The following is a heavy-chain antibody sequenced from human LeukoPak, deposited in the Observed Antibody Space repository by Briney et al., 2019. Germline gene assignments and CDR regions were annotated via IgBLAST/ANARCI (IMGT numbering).Heavy chain of an antibody. CDR1: GFTFSAYA. CDR3: ARDYDFAILNGYMDV. V-gene: IGHV3-21*01. D-gene: IGHD3-3*01. Sequence: SGGSLRLSCVASGFTFSAYAMNWVRQAPGKGLEWVSSINGGSTYIYYADAVRGRFTISRDNAKNSLYLQMNSLRAEDTAVYYCARDYDFAILNGYMDVWGKGTTVTVSS. CDR2: INGGSTYI. J-gene: IGHJ6*03.